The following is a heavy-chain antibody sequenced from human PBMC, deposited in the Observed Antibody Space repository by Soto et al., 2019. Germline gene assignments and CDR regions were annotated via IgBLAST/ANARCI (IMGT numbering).Heavy chain of an antibody. CDR2: ISAYNGNT. CDR1: GYTFTSYG. V-gene: IGHV1-18*04. Sequence: ASVKVSCNASGYTFTSYGISWVRQAPGQGLEWMGWISAYNGNTNYAQKLQGRVTMTTDTSTSTAYMELRSLRSDDTAVYYCARVGLPDPAATFYYSLGLHVWRPGTSVTVSS. CDR3: ARVGLPDPAATFYYSLGLHV. J-gene: IGHJ6*02. D-gene: IGHD6-25*01.